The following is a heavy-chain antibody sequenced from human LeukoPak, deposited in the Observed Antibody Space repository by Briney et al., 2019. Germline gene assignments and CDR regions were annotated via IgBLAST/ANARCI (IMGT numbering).Heavy chain of an antibody. D-gene: IGHD2-8*01. CDR3: AKDPNRLLYEVCMLYAVDGVRYYLDY. Sequence: GRSLRPSCAALDITFSTYGMHWFRQAPGKGLEWVAVISYDGSNKYYADSVKGRLTISRDNSKNTLYLQMNSLRAEDTAVYYCAKDPNRLLYEVCMLYAVDGVRYYLDYWGQGPLVTVSS. J-gene: IGHJ4*02. CDR2: ISYDGSNK. CDR1: DITFSTYG. V-gene: IGHV3-30*18.